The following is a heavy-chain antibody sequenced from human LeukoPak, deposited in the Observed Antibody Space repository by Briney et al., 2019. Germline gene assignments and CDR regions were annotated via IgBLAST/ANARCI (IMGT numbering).Heavy chain of an antibody. CDR1: GFTFSSYA. D-gene: IGHD3-22*01. Sequence: GGSLRLSCAASGFTFSSYAMSWVRQAPEKGLEWVSAISGSGGSTYYADSVKGRFTISRHNSKNTLYLQMNSLRAEDTAVYYCARGYYDSSGYYYPNAFGYWGQGTLVTVSS. J-gene: IGHJ4*02. CDR2: ISGSGGST. V-gene: IGHV3-23*01. CDR3: ARGYYDSSGYYYPNAFGY.